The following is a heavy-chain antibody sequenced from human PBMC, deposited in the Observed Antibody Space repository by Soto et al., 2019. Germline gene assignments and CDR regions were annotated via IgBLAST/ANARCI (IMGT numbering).Heavy chain of an antibody. CDR1: GSPFSTYE. J-gene: IGHJ5*02. CDR3: VKGGWLDD. V-gene: IGHV3-23*01. Sequence: EVQLLESGGGLIQPGGSLRLSCAASGSPFSTYEMTWARQSPGKGLEWVAFITSSGGPTYYADSVRGRFTISRDNFKNTLYLQMDSLRVEDTARYYCVKGGWLDDWGQGTLVTVSS. CDR2: ITSSGGPT.